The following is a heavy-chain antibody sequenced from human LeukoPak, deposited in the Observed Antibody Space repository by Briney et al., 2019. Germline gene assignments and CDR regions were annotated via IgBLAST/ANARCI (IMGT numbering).Heavy chain of an antibody. J-gene: IGHJ4*02. CDR3: ARLPMVRGAKALDY. Sequence: KPSETLSLTCAVYGGSFSGYYWSWIRQPPGKGLEWIGEINHSGSTNYNPSLKSRVTISVDTSKNQFSLKLSSVTAADTAVYYCARLPMVRGAKALDYWGQGTLVTVSS. V-gene: IGHV4-34*01. D-gene: IGHD3-10*01. CDR2: INHSGST. CDR1: GGSFSGYY.